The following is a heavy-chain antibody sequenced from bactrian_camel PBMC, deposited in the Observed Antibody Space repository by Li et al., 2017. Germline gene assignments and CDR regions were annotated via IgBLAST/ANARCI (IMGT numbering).Heavy chain of an antibody. CDR3: ATGWGHCDLQTDFII. J-gene: IGHJ4*01. CDR2: IGKGGRT. CDR1: QGSYC. Sequence: HVQLVESGGGSAQAGESLTLSCVYGQGSYCMAWFRQAAGKEREGVAAIGKGGRTTYAETVKGRFTIARDNARNILDLQMHDLKPENTAMYYCATGWGHCDLQTDFIIWCQGTQVTVS. D-gene: IGHD5*01. V-gene: IGHV3S55*01.